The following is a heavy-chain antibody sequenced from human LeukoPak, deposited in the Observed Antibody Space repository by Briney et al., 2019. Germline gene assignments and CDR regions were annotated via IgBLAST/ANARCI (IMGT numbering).Heavy chain of an antibody. V-gene: IGHV3-23*01. CDR3: AKGGSYYGEYYFDN. Sequence: AGGSLRLSCAASGFTFSNCAMHWVRQAPGKGLEWVSGISGTGGSTYYADSAKGRFTISRDNANNSLYLQMDSLRPEDTAFYYCAKGGSYYGEYYFDNWGQGTLVTVSS. CDR1: GFTFSNCA. CDR2: ISGTGGST. J-gene: IGHJ4*02. D-gene: IGHD1-26*01.